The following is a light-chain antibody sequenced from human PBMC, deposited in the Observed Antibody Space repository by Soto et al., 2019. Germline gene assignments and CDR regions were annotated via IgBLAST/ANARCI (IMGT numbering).Light chain of an antibody. J-gene: IGLJ1*01. Sequence: QSALTQPASVSGSPGQSITISCTGTSSDVGGWPHVSWYQQHPGKAPKLLIYEGTKRPSGVSNRFSGSTSGSTASLTISGLQTEDEADYYCCSYVGASIYVFGTGTKLTVL. CDR3: CSYVGASIYV. V-gene: IGLV2-23*01. CDR2: EGT. CDR1: SSDVGGWPH.